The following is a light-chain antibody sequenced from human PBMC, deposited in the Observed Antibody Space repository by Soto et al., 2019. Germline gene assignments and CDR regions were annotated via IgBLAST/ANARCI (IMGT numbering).Light chain of an antibody. CDR2: GNT. CDR1: SSNIGAGFD. Sequence: QSVLTQPPSVSGAPGQRVTISCTGSSSNIGAGFDVHWYQQLPATAPKLLIYGNTNRPSGVPDRFSGSKSGTSASLTITGIQAEDEADYYCQSYDNSLSAFYVLGTGTKVTVL. J-gene: IGLJ1*01. CDR3: QSYDNSLSAFYV. V-gene: IGLV1-40*01.